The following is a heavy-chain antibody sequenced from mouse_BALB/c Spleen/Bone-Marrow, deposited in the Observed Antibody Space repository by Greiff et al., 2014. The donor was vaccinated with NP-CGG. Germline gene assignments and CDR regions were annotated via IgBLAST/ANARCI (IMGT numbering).Heavy chain of an antibody. J-gene: IGHJ2*01. V-gene: IGHV14-3*02. CDR2: IDPANGNT. D-gene: IGHD2-14*01. Sequence: VQLKESGAELVKPGASVKLSCTASGFNIKDTYMHWVKQRPEQGLEWIGRIDPANGNTKYDPKFQGKATITADTSSNTAYLQLSSLTSEDTAVYYCARYRLGTHFDYWGQGTTLTVSS. CDR1: GFNIKDTY. CDR3: ARYRLGTHFDY.